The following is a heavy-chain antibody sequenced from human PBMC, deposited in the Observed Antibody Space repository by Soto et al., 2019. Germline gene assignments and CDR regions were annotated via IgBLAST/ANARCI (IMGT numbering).Heavy chain of an antibody. V-gene: IGHV4-59*08. CDR1: GGSISSYY. CDR2: TYYTGTT. D-gene: IGHD3-3*01. CDR3: ARHDDFWSGGFDP. Sequence: QLQLQESGPGLVRPSETLSLTCTVSGGSISSYYWSWIRQPPGKGLEWMGFTYYTGTTNYNFSLKSRVTISVDRSKNLLSLKLISVTAADTAVYYCARHDDFWSGGFDPWGQGTLVTVSS. J-gene: IGHJ5*02.